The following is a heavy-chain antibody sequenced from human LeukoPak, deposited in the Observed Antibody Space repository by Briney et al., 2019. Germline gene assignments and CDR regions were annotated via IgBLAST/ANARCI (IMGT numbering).Heavy chain of an antibody. CDR2: IRYDESAT. D-gene: IGHD3-22*01. V-gene: IGHV3-30*02. Sequence: GGSLRLSCVASGLIFSTCGMHWVRQAPGKGLERLTHIRYDESATYYADSVKGRFTISRENSKNTLYLQMNSLRVEDTALYFCARDRINMMVLVHDSGLDLWGQGTLVTVSS. CDR3: ARDRINMMVLVHDSGLDL. J-gene: IGHJ5*02. CDR1: GLIFSTCG.